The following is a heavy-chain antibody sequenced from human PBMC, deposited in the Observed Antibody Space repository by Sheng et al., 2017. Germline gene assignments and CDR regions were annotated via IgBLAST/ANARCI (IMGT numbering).Heavy chain of an antibody. CDR2: INANGDST. Sequence: EVQLVESGGGVVRPGGSLRLSCAAPGFNSEDYGMSWVRQAPGKGLEWVSDINANGDSTVYADSVKGRFTISRDNAKNSLYLQMNSLRAEDTALYYCARRAPTSFKIFGVVPKHYFYYYMDVWGKGTTVTVSS. D-gene: IGHD3-3*01. CDR1: GFNSEDYG. CDR3: ARRAPTSFKIFGVVPKHYFYYYMDV. V-gene: IGHV3-20*04. J-gene: IGHJ6*03.